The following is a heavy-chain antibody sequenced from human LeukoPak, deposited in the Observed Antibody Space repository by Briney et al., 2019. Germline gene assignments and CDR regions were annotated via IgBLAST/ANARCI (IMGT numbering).Heavy chain of an antibody. V-gene: IGHV4-59*02. J-gene: IGHJ4*02. CDR1: GVSVSTSH. CDR3: SEGYFEPFDH. CDR2: LSYTGKT. Sequence: SETLSLTCNVSGVSVSTSHWNWIRQRPGKGLEWIGCLSYTGKTDYNPSLKSRVSISLGSSNNHFSLKLTSVTAAGTAVYYCSEGYFEPFDHWGQGILVTVSS. D-gene: IGHD2/OR15-2a*01.